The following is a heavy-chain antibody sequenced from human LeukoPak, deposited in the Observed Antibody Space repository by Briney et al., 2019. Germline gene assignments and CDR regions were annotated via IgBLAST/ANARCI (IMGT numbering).Heavy chain of an antibody. J-gene: IGHJ6*02. V-gene: IGHV3-21*01. D-gene: IGHD5-18*01. Sequence: PGGSLRLFCAASGFTFSSYSMNWVRQAPGKGLEWVSSISSSSSYIYYADSVKGRFTISRDNAKNSLYLQVNSLRAEDTAVYCFARDFGSDTAMVPDYYGMDVWGQGTTVTVSS. CDR1: GFTFSSYS. CDR3: ARDFGSDTAMVPDYYGMDV. CDR2: ISSSSSYI.